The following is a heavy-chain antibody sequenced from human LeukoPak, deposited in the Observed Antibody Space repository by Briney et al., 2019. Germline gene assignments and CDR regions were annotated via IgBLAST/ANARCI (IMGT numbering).Heavy chain of an antibody. Sequence: PSETLSLTCAVYGVSFSRYYWSWIRQPPGKGLEWIGEINHSGSTNYNPSLKSRVTISVDTSKNQFSLKLSSVTAADTAVYYCARVAVVNDAFDIWGQGTMVTVSS. CDR2: INHSGST. CDR1: GVSFSRYY. J-gene: IGHJ3*02. V-gene: IGHV4-34*01. CDR3: ARVAVVNDAFDI.